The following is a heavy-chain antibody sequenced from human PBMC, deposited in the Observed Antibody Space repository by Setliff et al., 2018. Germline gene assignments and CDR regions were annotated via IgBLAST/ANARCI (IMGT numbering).Heavy chain of an antibody. Sequence: SETLSLTCAVSGYSISSGFYWGWIRQPPGKGLEWIGSIYHSGTTYYNPSLKSRVTILVDTSKNQFSLKMTSVTAADTALYYCARALYAPSYYFDYWGQGTQVTVSS. CDR3: ARALYAPSYYFDY. V-gene: IGHV4-38-2*01. D-gene: IGHD3-3*01. J-gene: IGHJ4*02. CDR1: GYSISSGFY. CDR2: IYHSGTT.